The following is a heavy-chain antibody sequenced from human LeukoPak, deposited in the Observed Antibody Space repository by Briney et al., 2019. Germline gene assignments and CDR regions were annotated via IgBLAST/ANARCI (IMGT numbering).Heavy chain of an antibody. Sequence: SETLSLTCTVSGGSISSYYWSWIRQPPGKGLEWIGYIYYSGSTNYNPSLKSRVTISLDPSKNQFSLQLSSVTAADTAVYYCARDFSLLGYFDYWGQGTLVTVSS. D-gene: IGHD1-26*01. CDR2: IYYSGST. CDR1: GGSISSYY. J-gene: IGHJ4*02. V-gene: IGHV4-59*01. CDR3: ARDFSLLGYFDY.